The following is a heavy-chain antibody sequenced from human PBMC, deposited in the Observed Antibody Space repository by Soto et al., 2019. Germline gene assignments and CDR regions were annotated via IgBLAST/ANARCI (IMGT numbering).Heavy chain of an antibody. D-gene: IGHD3-22*01. CDR1: GGSISSSNW. CDR3: ARASYYDSSGYYNWFDP. J-gene: IGHJ5*02. V-gene: IGHV4-4*02. CDR2: IYHSGST. Sequence: PSDTLSLTCAVSGGSISSSNWWSWVRQPPGKGLEWIGEIYHSGSTNYNPSLKSRVTISVDKSKNQFSLKLSSVTAADTAVYYCARASYYDSSGYYNWFDPWGQGTLVTVSS.